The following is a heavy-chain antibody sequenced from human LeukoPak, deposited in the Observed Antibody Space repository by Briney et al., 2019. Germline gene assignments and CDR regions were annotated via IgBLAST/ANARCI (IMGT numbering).Heavy chain of an antibody. CDR1: GYTFNAYY. CDR3: AILRLSTGLWWFFDL. V-gene: IGHV1-2*02. D-gene: IGHD2-8*02. Sequence: ASVKVSCKASGYTFNAYYLHWVRQAPGQGLAWMGWINPNSGDTKYAQKFQGRVTMTGDTSISTAYMELSRLRFDDTAVYYCAILRLSTGLWWFFDLWGRGALVTVSS. J-gene: IGHJ2*01. CDR2: INPNSGDT.